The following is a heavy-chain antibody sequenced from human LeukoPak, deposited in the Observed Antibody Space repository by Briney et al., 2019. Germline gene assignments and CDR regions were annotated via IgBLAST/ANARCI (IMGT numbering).Heavy chain of an antibody. CDR1: GYTFSNFG. J-gene: IGHJ4*02. Sequence: GASVKVSCKASGYTFSNFGINWVRQAPGQGLEWMGWISGNNDNPNYGQKFQGRFTVTTDSSTNTAYMELRNLRLDDTAVYYCARDGTSTDDYWGLGTLVTVSS. D-gene: IGHD2-2*01. CDR3: ARDGTSTDDY. CDR2: ISGNNDNP. V-gene: IGHV1-18*01.